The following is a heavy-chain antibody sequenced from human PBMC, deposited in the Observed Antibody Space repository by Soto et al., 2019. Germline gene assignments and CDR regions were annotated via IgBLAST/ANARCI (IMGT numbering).Heavy chain of an antibody. V-gene: IGHV3-43*01. CDR1: GFNVDDYT. J-gene: IGHJ6*02. D-gene: IGHD3-10*01. Sequence: GSLRLSCAASGFNVDDYTMHWVRQAPGKGLEWVSLISWDGGSTYYADSVKGRFTISRDNSKNSLYLQMNSLRTEDTALYYCAKDVSYGPALSGMDVWGQGTTVTVSS. CDR2: ISWDGGST. CDR3: AKDVSYGPALSGMDV.